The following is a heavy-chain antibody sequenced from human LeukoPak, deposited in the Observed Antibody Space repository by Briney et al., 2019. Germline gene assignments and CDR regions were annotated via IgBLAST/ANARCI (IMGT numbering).Heavy chain of an antibody. CDR1: GFTFSSYA. J-gene: IGHJ4*02. CDR2: ISSNGGST. D-gene: IGHD1-1*01. CDR3: VKVGAYNWNDGPFDY. Sequence: GGSLRLSCSATGFTFSSYAMHWVRQAPGKGLEYVSAISSNGGSTYYADSVKGRFTISRDNSKNTLYLQMSSLRAEDTAVYYCVKVGAYNWNDGPFDYWGQGTLVTVSS. V-gene: IGHV3-64D*09.